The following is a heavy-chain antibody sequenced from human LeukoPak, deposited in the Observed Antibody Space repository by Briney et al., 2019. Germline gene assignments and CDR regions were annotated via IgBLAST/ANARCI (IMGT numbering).Heavy chain of an antibody. CDR3: ARDNEYCTGGTCRLDY. J-gene: IGHJ4*02. Sequence: GGSLRLSCASSGFTFSFYWMHWVRQAPGKGLVWVSRINNDGRSTSYAGSVKGRFTISRDNAKNTLYLQMNSLRAEDTAVYYRARDNEYCTGGTCRLDYWGQGALVTVSS. V-gene: IGHV3-74*01. CDR2: INNDGRST. CDR1: GFTFSFYW. D-gene: IGHD2-15*01.